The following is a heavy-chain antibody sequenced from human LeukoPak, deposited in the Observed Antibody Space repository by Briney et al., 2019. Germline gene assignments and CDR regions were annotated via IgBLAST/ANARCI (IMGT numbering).Heavy chain of an antibody. J-gene: IGHJ3*02. CDR3: AAHYYDSSGHNPIDAFDI. V-gene: IGHV1-69*02. CDR1: GGTFSSYT. Sequence: GPSVKVSCKASGGTFSSYTISWVRQAPGQGLEWMGRIIPTLGIANYAQKFQGRVTITADKSTSTAYMELSSLRSEDTAVYYCAAHYYDSSGHNPIDAFDIWGQGTMVTVSS. D-gene: IGHD3-22*01. CDR2: IIPTLGIA.